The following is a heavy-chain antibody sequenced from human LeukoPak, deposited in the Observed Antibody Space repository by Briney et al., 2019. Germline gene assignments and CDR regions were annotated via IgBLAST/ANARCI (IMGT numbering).Heavy chain of an antibody. V-gene: IGHV1-18*01. J-gene: IGHJ4*02. CDR3: ARPDYGDLYDFDY. Sequence: ASVKVSRKASLYTLTSYGTSGVREPPGQGLECGGWIRADNDNTNYEQKLKGRVTMTTDTSTSTAYLELRSLRSDDTAVYYCARPDYGDLYDFDYWGQGTLVTVSS. CDR1: LYTLTSYG. CDR2: IRADNDNT. D-gene: IGHD4-17*01.